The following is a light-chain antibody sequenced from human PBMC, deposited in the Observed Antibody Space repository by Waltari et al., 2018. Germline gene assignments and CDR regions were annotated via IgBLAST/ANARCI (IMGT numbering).Light chain of an antibody. CDR3: LLYYGSALL. V-gene: IGLV7-43*01. CDR2: NTN. Sequence: QPVVTQVPSLTVSPGGTVTLPCPSTTGPVPSGYYPNWFQQKPGHPPRALTYNTNQHHAGTPARFSGSLLGGKAALTLSGVQPEDEADYYCLLYYGSALLFGGGTKLTVL. J-gene: IGLJ2*01. CDR1: TGPVPSGYY.